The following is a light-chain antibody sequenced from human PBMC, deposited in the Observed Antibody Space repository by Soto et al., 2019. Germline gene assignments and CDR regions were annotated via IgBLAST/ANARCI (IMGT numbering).Light chain of an antibody. CDR2: LNSDGSH. V-gene: IGLV4-69*01. CDR1: SGHSSYA. CDR3: QTWGTGIVV. Sequence: QLVLTRSPSASASLGASVKLTCTLSSGHSSYAIAWHQQQPEKGPRYLMKLNSDGSHSKGDGIPDRFSGSSSGAERYLTISSLQSEDEADYYCQTWGTGIVVFGAGTKLTVL. J-gene: IGLJ2*01.